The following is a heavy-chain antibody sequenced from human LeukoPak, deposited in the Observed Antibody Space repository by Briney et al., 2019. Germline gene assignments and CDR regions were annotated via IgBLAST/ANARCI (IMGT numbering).Heavy chain of an antibody. D-gene: IGHD4-17*01. CDR2: ISGSGGST. V-gene: IGHV3-23*01. J-gene: IGHJ4*02. CDR1: GFTFSSYA. CDR3: ARETYNYGDWRDY. Sequence: GGSLRLSCAASGFTFSSYAMSWVRQAPGKGLEWVSAISGSGGSTYYADSVKGRFTISRDNAKNSVYLQMNNLRAEDTAVYYCARETYNYGDWRDYWGQGTLVTVSS.